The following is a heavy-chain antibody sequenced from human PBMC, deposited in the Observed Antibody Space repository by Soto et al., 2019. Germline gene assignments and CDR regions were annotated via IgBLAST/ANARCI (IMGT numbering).Heavy chain of an antibody. V-gene: IGHV1-69*01. CDR3: ARDVPGCAYGVCYTSGFDP. CDR1: GGTFSSYA. D-gene: IGHD2-8*01. CDR2: IIPIFGTA. J-gene: IGHJ5*02. Sequence: QVQLVQSGAEVKKPGSSVKVSCKASGGTFSSYAISWVRQAPGQGLEWMGGIIPIFGTANYAQKFQGRVTITADESTSTGYMELGSLRSEDTAVYYCARDVPGCAYGVCYTSGFDPWGQGTLVTVSS.